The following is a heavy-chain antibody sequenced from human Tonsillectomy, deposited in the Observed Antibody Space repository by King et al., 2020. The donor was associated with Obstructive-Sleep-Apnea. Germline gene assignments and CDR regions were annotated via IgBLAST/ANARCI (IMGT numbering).Heavy chain of an antibody. J-gene: IGHJ6*02. CDR1: GFTFSYYG. V-gene: IGHV3-33*01. Sequence: VQLVESGGGVVQPGRSLRLSCAASGFTFSYYGMHWVRQAPGKGLEWVAVIWYDGSNKYYADSLKGRFTISRDNSKNKLFLQMNSLRAEDTAVYYCARDGRYCSSTSCYAGGGYYGMDVWGQGTTVTVSS. CDR3: ARDGRYCSSTSCYAGGGYYGMDV. D-gene: IGHD2-2*01. CDR2: IWYDGSNK.